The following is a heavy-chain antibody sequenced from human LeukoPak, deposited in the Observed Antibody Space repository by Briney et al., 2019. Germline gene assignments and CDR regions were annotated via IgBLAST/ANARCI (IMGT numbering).Heavy chain of an antibody. D-gene: IGHD3-3*01. Sequence: PRRSLRLSCAASGFTFSSYGMHWVRQAPGKGLEWVAVISYDGSNKYYADSVKGRFTISRDNSKNTLYLQMNSLRAEDTAVYYCAKDLSHYDFWSGYYSIYYYYGMDVWGQGTTVTVSS. CDR3: AKDLSHYDFWSGYYSIYYYYGMDV. CDR2: ISYDGSNK. J-gene: IGHJ6*02. V-gene: IGHV3-30*18. CDR1: GFTFSSYG.